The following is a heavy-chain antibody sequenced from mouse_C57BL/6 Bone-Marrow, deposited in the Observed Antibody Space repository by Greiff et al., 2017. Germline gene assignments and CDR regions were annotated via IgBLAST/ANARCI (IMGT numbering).Heavy chain of an antibody. Sequence: VMLVESGAELARPGASVKMSCKASGYTFTSYTMHWVKQRPGQGLEWIGYINPSSGYTKYNQKFKDKATLTADKSSSTAYMQLSSLTSEDSAVEYWARRGTTGSSWFAYWGQGTLVTVSA. V-gene: IGHV1-4*01. CDR2: INPSSGYT. D-gene: IGHD1-1*01. J-gene: IGHJ3*01. CDR1: GYTFTSYT. CDR3: ARRGTTGSSWFAY.